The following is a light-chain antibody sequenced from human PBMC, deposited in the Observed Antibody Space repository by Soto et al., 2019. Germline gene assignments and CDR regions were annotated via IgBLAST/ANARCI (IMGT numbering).Light chain of an antibody. Sequence: IVVAQCAGKVCRSRGSPDTLSCRACQSVSNNYLDWYQKKPGEAPRLRIYGASNRATGIPDRFSGSGSGTDVTLTISRREAEDFVVYYRYQYRSSGTLGQGTKV. J-gene: IGKJ1*01. CDR3: YQYRSSGT. CDR2: GAS. CDR1: QSVSNNY. V-gene: IGKV3-20*01.